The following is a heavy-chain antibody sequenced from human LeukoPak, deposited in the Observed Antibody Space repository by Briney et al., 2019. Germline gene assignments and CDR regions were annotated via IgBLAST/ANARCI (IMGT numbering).Heavy chain of an antibody. V-gene: IGHV3-64*01. CDR2: ISSNGGST. CDR3: ARDSYYYYYYGMDV. Sequence: PGGSLRLSCAASGFTFSSYAMHWVRQAPGKGLEYVSAISSNGGSTYYANSVKGRFTISRDNSKNTLYLQMGSLRAEDMAVYYCARDSYYYYYYGMDVWGQGTTVTVSS. J-gene: IGHJ6*02. CDR1: GFTFSSYA.